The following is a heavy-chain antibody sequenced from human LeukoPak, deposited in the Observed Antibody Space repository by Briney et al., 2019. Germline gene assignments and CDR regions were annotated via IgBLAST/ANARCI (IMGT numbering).Heavy chain of an antibody. CDR2: IYYSGST. V-gene: IGHV4-59*01. CDR1: GGSISSYY. Sequence: SETLSLTCTVSGGSISSYYWSWIRQPPGKGLEWIGYIYYSGSTNYNPSLKSRVTISVDTSKNQFSLKLSSVTAADTAAYYCARVGIAAAGNWFDPWGQGTLVTVSS. CDR3: ARVGIAAAGNWFDP. D-gene: IGHD6-13*01. J-gene: IGHJ5*02.